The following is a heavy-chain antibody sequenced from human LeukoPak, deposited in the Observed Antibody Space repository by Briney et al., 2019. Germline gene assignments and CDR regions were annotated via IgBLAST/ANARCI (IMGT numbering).Heavy chain of an antibody. D-gene: IGHD2-15*01. CDR1: GFTVSSNY. CDR3: ARGNHCSGGSCYSLDY. Sequence: GGSLRLSCAASGFTVSSNYMSWVRQAPGKALEWVSVIYSGGSTYYADSVKGRFTISRDNSKNTLYLQMNSLRAEDTAVYYCARGNHCSGGSCYSLDYWGQGTLVTVSS. V-gene: IGHV3-53*01. J-gene: IGHJ4*02. CDR2: IYSGGST.